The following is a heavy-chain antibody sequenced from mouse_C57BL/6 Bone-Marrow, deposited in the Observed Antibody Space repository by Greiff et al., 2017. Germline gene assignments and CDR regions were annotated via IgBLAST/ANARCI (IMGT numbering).Heavy chain of an antibody. D-gene: IGHD2-5*01. CDR1: GYTFTSYW. CDR3: ARSGYSNYVGY. Sequence: QVQLQQPGAELVKPGASVKLSCKASGYTFTSYWMHWVKQRPGQGLEWIGMIHPNSGSTNYNEKFKSKATLTVDKSSSPADMQLSSLTSEDSAVYYCARSGYSNYVGYWGQGTTLTVSS. CDR2: IHPNSGST. V-gene: IGHV1-64*01. J-gene: IGHJ2*01.